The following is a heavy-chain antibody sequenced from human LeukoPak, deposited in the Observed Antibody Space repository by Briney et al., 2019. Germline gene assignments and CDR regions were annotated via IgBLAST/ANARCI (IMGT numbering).Heavy chain of an antibody. D-gene: IGHD3-22*01. CDR3: ARDPDYYDGSGFYYYYYMDV. CDR1: GFTFSSYS. CDR2: ISSSSRTI. J-gene: IGHJ6*03. Sequence: GGSLRLSCAASGFTFSSYSMNWVRQAPGKGLEWVSYISSSSRTIYYADSVKGRFTISRDNAKSSLYLQMNSLRAEDTAVYYCARDPDYYDGSGFYYYYYMDVWGKGTTVTVSS. V-gene: IGHV3-48*04.